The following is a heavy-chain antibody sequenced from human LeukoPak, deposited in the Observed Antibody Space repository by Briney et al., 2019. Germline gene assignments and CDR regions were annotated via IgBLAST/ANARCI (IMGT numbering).Heavy chain of an antibody. V-gene: IGHV3-30-3*01. D-gene: IGHD5-24*01. CDR2: ISYDGSNK. CDR3: AREMPTTETFDY. CDR1: GFTFSSSA. Sequence: HPGRSLRLSCAASGFTFSSSAMHWVRQAPGKGLEWVAVISYDGSNKYYADSVKGRFTISRDNSKNTLYLQTNSLRAEDTAVYYCAREMPTTETFDYWGQGALVTVSS. J-gene: IGHJ4*02.